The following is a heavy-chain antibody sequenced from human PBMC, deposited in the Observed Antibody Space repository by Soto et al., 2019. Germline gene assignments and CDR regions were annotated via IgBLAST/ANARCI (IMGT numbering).Heavy chain of an antibody. D-gene: IGHD6-13*01. CDR2: ISGSGGST. Sequence: GGSLRLSCAASGFTFSSYAMSWVRQAPGKGLEWVSAISGSGGSTYYADSVKGRFTISRDNSKNTLYLQMNSLRAEDTAVYYCAKDKAAGTYTPYYFDYWGQGTLVTVSS. J-gene: IGHJ4*02. V-gene: IGHV3-23*01. CDR3: AKDKAAGTYTPYYFDY. CDR1: GFTFSSYA.